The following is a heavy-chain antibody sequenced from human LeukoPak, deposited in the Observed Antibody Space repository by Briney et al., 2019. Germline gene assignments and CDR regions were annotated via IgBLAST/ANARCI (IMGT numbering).Heavy chain of an antibody. CDR3: ARPQETGGDAFDI. CDR2: IYPGDSDT. CDR1: GYSFTSYW. D-gene: IGHD7-27*01. J-gene: IGHJ3*02. Sequence: GQSLKISCKGSGYSFTSYWIGWVRQMPGKGLEWMGTIYPGDSDTRYSPSFQGQVTISADKSISTAYLQWSSLKASDTAMYYCARPQETGGDAFDIWGQGTMVTVSS. V-gene: IGHV5-51*01.